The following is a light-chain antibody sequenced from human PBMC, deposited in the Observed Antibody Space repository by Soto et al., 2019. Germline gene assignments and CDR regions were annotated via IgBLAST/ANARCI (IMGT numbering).Light chain of an antibody. CDR3: SSYTSISSYV. V-gene: IGLV2-14*01. CDR1: SRDIGGYNY. J-gene: IGLJ1*01. CDR2: EVN. Sequence: QSALTKPASVSGSPGQSITISCTGTSRDIGGYNYVSWYQQHPGKAPKLIIFEVNNRPSGISDRFSGAKSGNTASLTISGLQTEDEADYYCSSYTSISSYVFAAGTKVTVL.